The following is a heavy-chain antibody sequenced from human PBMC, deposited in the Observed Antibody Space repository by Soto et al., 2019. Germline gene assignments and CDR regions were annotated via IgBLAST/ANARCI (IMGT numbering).Heavy chain of an antibody. CDR2: IIPIFGTA. J-gene: IGHJ6*02. CDR3: ARTRQRTYYYYYGMDV. V-gene: IGHV1-69*14. Sequence: QVKLVPSGAELKKPGSSVKVSCKASGGTFSSYAISWVRHAPGQGLEWMGGIIPIFGTANYGQKFQGRVTRTADNSTSTAYMEPSSLRSEDTAVYYCARTRQRTYYYYYGMDVWGQGTTVTDSS. D-gene: IGHD2-2*01. CDR1: GGTFSSYA.